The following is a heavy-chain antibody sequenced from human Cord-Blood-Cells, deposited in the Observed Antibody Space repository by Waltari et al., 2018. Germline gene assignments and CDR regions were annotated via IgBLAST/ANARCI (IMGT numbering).Heavy chain of an antibody. J-gene: IGHJ4*01. V-gene: IGHV3-9*01. D-gene: IGHD6-13*01. Sequence: EVQLVESGGGLVQPGRSLRLSCAASGFTFDDYAMHWVRQAPGKGLEWVSGIRWNSGSIGDADSVKGRFTISRDSAKNSLYLHMNSLSAEDTALYYCAKEAAAGYFDYWGQGTLVTVSS. CDR3: AKEAAAGYFDY. CDR1: GFTFDDYA. CDR2: IRWNSGSI.